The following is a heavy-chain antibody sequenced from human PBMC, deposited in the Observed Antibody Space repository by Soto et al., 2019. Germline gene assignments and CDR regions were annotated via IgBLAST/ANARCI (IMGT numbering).Heavy chain of an antibody. J-gene: IGHJ4*02. D-gene: IGHD1-7*01. CDR3: TTSHAGELNN. Sequence: SETLSLTCAVSGGSISSSSWWTWVRQSPGEGLEWIGEIFESGATNHNPSLKSRPTMSVDKSKNQFSLNLSSLTAADTAVYFCTTSHAGELNNWGQGTLVTVSS. V-gene: IGHV4-4*02. CDR2: IFESGAT. CDR1: GGSISSSSW.